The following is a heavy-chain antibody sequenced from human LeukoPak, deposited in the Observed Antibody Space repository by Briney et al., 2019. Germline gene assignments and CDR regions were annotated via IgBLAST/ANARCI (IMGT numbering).Heavy chain of an antibody. J-gene: IGHJ4*02. CDR2: IYPGDSDT. CDR3: ARRPAYCGGDRYSGFDY. D-gene: IGHD2-21*02. CDR1: GYSFTSYW. Sequence: GESLKISCKGSGYSFTSYWIGWVRQMPGKGLEWMGIIYPGDSDTRYSPSFQGQVTISADKSISTAYLQWSSLKASDTAMYYCARRPAYCGGDRYSGFDYWGQGTLVTVSS. V-gene: IGHV5-51*01.